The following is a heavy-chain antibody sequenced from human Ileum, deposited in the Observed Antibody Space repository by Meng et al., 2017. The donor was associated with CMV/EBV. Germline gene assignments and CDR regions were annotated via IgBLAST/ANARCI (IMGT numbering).Heavy chain of an antibody. CDR1: GFTFSNYW. CDR2: IKPDGTEQ. V-gene: IGHV3-7*01. D-gene: IGHD1-26*01. J-gene: IGHJ4*02. Sequence: GESLKISCEASGFTFSNYWMFWVRQAPGKGLEWVANIKPDGTEQHYVGSVRGRFTISRDNAKNSLYLQMNSLRVEDTAISYCVKDINSGFYFTYWGQGTLVTVSS. CDR3: VKDINSGFYFTY.